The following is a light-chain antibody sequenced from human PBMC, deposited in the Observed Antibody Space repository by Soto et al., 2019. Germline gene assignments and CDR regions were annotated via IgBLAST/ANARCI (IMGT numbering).Light chain of an antibody. Sequence: QSALTQPAYVSGYPGQSITISCTGTSSDVGSYNLVSWYQQHQGKAPKLMIYEGSNRPSGVSNRFSGSKSGNTASLTISGLQAEDEADYYCCSYAGSSTVVFGGGTKLTVL. CDR2: EGS. CDR1: SSDVGSYNL. CDR3: CSYAGSSTVV. J-gene: IGLJ2*01. V-gene: IGLV2-23*01.